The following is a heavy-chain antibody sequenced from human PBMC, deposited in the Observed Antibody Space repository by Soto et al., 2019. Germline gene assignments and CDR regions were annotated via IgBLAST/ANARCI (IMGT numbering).Heavy chain of an antibody. CDR3: ARDAIHSSNWYLDN. J-gene: IGHJ4*02. CDR1: GFSFSGYG. V-gene: IGHV3-33*01. D-gene: IGHD6-13*01. Sequence: PGGSLRLSCAASGFSFSGYGMNWVRQAPGRGLEWVAVIWHDGTHISYGDSVKGRFTISRDNSNDTLFLQMSSLRAEDTAIYYCARDAIHSSNWYLDNWGQGT. CDR2: IWHDGTHI.